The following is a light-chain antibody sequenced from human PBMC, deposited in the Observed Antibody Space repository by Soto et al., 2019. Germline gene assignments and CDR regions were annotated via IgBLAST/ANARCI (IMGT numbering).Light chain of an antibody. CDR3: HYYDDSPPFP. Sequence: EIVLTQSPATLSSFPGDRVTLSCRASQAVNTRLAWYQHKPGQAPRLLIYLASNRAAGVPARFSDSGSGTDFTLTISRLEPEDFAVYYCHYYDDSPPFPFGPGTKVDIK. CDR2: LAS. J-gene: IGKJ3*01. V-gene: IGKV3-20*01. CDR1: QAVNTR.